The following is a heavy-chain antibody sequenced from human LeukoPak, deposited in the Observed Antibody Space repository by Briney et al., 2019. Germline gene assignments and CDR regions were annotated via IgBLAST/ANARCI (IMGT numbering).Heavy chain of an antibody. CDR3: ARDAALVTATTSPDY. CDR2: IIPIFGTA. D-gene: IGHD2-21*02. CDR1: GGTFSSYA. V-gene: IGHV1-69*05. Sequence: ASVKVSCKASGGTFSSYAISWVRQAPGQGLEWMGGIIPIFGTANYAQKFQGRVTMTTDTSTSTAYMELRSLRSDDTAVYYCARDAALVTATTSPDYWGQGTLVTVSS. J-gene: IGHJ4*02.